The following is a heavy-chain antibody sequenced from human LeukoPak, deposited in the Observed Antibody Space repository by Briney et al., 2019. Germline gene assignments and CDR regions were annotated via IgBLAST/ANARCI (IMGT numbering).Heavy chain of an antibody. Sequence: SETLSLTCTVSGGSISNYYWNWIRQPPGKGLEWIGYIYYSGTTNYNPSLKSRVSMSVDTSKNQFSLKLSSVTAADTAVYYCARANGMGTYYFDYWGQGTLVTVSS. CDR2: IYYSGTT. J-gene: IGHJ4*02. CDR3: ARANGMGTYYFDY. D-gene: IGHD5-18*01. CDR1: GGSISNYY. V-gene: IGHV4-59*08.